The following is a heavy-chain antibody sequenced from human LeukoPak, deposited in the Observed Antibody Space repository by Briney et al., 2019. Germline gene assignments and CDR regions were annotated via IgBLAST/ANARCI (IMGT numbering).Heavy chain of an antibody. CDR2: IYHSGST. Sequence: SETLSLTCAVSGYSISSGYYWGWIRQPPGKGLEWIGSIYHSGSTYYNPSLRSRVTISVDTSKNQFSLKLSSVTAADTAVYYCARHIYDFWSGYEDYWGQGTLVTVSS. D-gene: IGHD3-3*01. CDR1: GYSISSGYY. CDR3: ARHIYDFWSGYEDY. V-gene: IGHV4-38-2*01. J-gene: IGHJ4*02.